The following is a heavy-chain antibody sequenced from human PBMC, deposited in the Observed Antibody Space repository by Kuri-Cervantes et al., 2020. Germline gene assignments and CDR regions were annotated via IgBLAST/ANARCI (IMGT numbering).Heavy chain of an antibody. Sequence: SETLSLTCTVSGGSISSYYWSWIRQPAGKGLEWIGRIYTSGSTNYNPSLKSRVTISVDKSKNQFSLRLSSVTAADTAMYYCARLGYTFGCFDPWGQGTPVTVSS. D-gene: IGHD3-10*01. CDR3: ARLGYTFGCFDP. J-gene: IGHJ5*02. V-gene: IGHV4-4*07. CDR2: IYTSGST. CDR1: GGSISSYY.